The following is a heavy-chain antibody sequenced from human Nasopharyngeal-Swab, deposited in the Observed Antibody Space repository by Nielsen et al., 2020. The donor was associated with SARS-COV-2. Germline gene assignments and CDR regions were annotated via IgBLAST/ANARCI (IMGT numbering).Heavy chain of an antibody. Sequence: ASVKVSCKASGYTFTRYGSSWVRQAPGQGLEGMGWISAYNGNTNYAQKPQGRVTMTTDTPTSTADMELRSLRSDDTAVYYCAGAGGVGGVKFDYWGQGTLVTVSS. CDR1: GYTFTRYG. CDR3: AGAGGVGGVKFDY. D-gene: IGHD3-16*01. V-gene: IGHV1-18*01. CDR2: ISAYNGNT. J-gene: IGHJ4*02.